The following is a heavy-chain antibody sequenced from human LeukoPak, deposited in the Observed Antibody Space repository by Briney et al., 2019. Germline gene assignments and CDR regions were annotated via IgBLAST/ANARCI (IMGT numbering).Heavy chain of an antibody. J-gene: IGHJ4*02. CDR3: AKRITVAAGIYFDS. CDR2: IYGGGTNT. D-gene: IGHD6-19*01. V-gene: IGHV3-23*01. CDR1: GFSFSSFA. Sequence: GGSLRLSCVGSGFSFSSFAMTWVRQAPGKGVEWVSTIYGGGTNTLYADSVKGRFTISRDDSKNMQFLEMDSLRPEDTAVYFCAKRITVAAGIYFDSWGQGTLVTVSS.